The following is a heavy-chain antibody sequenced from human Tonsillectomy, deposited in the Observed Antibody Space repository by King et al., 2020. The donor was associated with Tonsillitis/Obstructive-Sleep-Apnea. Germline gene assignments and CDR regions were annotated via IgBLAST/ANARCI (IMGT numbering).Heavy chain of an antibody. CDR3: GKVLYYYFSPDYYYYYYMDV. CDR1: GFTFSSYG. J-gene: IGHJ6*03. Sequence: VQLVESGGGVVQPGRSLRRSCAASGFTFSSYGMHGVRQAPGKGLEGVAVISNDGSNKYYADSGNGRFTTSRDNSKNTLYLQMNSLRAEEPAVYYCGKVLYYYFSPDYYYYYYMDVWGKGTTVTVSS. CDR2: ISNDGSNK. D-gene: IGHD3-3*01. V-gene: IGHV3-30*18.